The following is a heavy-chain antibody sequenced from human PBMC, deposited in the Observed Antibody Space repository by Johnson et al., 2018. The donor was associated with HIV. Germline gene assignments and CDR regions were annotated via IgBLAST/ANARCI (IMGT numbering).Heavy chain of an antibody. CDR2: INWNGDSI. Sequence: VQLVESGGGVVQPGRSLRLSCAASGFTFSSYSMHWVRQAPGKGLEWVSGINWNGDSIGYVDSVKGRFTISRDNAKNSLYLQMNSLRAEDTAVYYCARDRGGPVRDDAFDIWGQGTMVTVSS. D-gene: IGHD3-10*01. CDR1: GFTFSSYS. V-gene: IGHV3-20*04. J-gene: IGHJ3*02. CDR3: ARDRGGPVRDDAFDI.